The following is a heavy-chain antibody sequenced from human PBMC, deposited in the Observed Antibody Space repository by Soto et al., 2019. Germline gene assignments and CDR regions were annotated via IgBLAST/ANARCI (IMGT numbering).Heavy chain of an antibody. V-gene: IGHV4-39*01. J-gene: IGHJ4*02. CDR3: ARQRTTVVTQAYFDH. CDR2: IYYSGRT. CDR1: GESISSSCYY. D-gene: IGHD2-21*02. Sequence: AETLSLTCIVYGESISSSCYYWGWIRQPPGKGLEWIGSIYYSGRTYYNPSFKSRVTISIDTSKNQFSLKLSSVTATDTAVYYCARQRTTVVTQAYFDHWGQGALVTVSS.